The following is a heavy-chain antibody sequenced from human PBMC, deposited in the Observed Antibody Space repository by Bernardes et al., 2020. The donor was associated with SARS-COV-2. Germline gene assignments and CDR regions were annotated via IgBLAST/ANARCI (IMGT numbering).Heavy chain of an antibody. CDR2: INPNSGGT. Sequence: ASVKVPCKASGYPFTGYYMHWVRQAPGQGLEWMGWINPNSGGTNYAQKFQGRVTMTRDTSISTAYMELSRLRSDDTAVYYCALPPTNYDRYGMDVWGQGTTVTVSS. J-gene: IGHJ6*02. V-gene: IGHV1-2*02. CDR1: GYPFTGYY. CDR3: ALPPTNYDRYGMDV. D-gene: IGHD3-22*01.